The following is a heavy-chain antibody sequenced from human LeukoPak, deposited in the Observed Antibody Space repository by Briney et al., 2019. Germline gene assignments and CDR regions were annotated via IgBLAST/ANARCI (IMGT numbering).Heavy chain of an antibody. D-gene: IGHD6-13*01. J-gene: IGHJ3*02. CDR1: GYTFTGYY. CDR2: IHPNSGGT. Sequence: ASVKVSCKASGYTFTGYYIHWVRQAPGQGLEWMGWIHPNSGGTYFAQKFQGRVTMTRDTSISTAYLEMRSDDTALYYCARSSSSWYNAFDIWGQGTMVTVSS. CDR3: ARSSSSWYNAFDI. V-gene: IGHV1-2*02.